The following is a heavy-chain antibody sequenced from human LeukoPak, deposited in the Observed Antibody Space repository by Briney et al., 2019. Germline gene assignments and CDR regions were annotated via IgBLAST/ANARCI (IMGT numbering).Heavy chain of an antibody. CDR3: AKDLGATRVSAFDI. CDR2: IYSGGST. Sequence: GGSLRLSCAASGFTVSSNYMSWVRQAPGKGLEWVSVIYSGGSTYYADSVKGRFTISRDNSKNTLYLQMNSLRAEDTAVYYCAKDLGATRVSAFDIWGQGTMVTVSS. V-gene: IGHV3-66*02. J-gene: IGHJ3*02. D-gene: IGHD1-26*01. CDR1: GFTVSSNY.